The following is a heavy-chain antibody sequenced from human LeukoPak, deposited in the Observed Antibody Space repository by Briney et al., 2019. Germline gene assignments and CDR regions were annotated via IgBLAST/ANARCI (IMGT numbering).Heavy chain of an antibody. CDR3: AGGYDILSY. V-gene: IGHV3-74*01. J-gene: IGHJ4*02. D-gene: IGHD3-9*01. CDR1: GFTFSSYW. Sequence: GGSLRLSCAASGFTFSSYWMHWVRQAPGKGLVWVSRINSDGSLTRYADSVKGRFTISRDNAKNTLYLQMNSLRAEDTAVHYCAGGYDILSYWGQGTLVTVSS. CDR2: INSDGSLT.